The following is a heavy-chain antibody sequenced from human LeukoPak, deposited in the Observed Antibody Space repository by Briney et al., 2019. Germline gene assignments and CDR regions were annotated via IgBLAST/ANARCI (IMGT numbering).Heavy chain of an antibody. D-gene: IGHD4/OR15-4a*01. CDR1: GGSISSDIW. J-gene: IGHJ4*02. Sequence: SGTLSLTCAVSGGSISSDIWWSWVRQPPGKGLEWIAEIHHSGTTNYNPSLKSRVSTSVDKSTNQFSLKLRSVTAADTAVYYCARDIESGAVFDLWGQGSLVTVSS. CDR2: IHHSGTT. CDR3: ARDIESGAVFDL. V-gene: IGHV4-4*02.